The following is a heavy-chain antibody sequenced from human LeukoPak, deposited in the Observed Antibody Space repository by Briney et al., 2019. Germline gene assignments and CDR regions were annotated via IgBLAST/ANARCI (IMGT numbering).Heavy chain of an antibody. CDR1: GGSFSGYY. V-gene: IGHV3-21*01. D-gene: IGHD5-18*01. CDR3: AREPTAMIL. CDR2: ISSRSTYI. Sequence: ETLSLTCAVYGGSFSGYYWSWIRQPPGKGLEWVSSISSRSTYIYYADSVKGRFTISRDNAKNSLYLQMNSLRAEDTAVYYCAREPTAMILWGQGTLVTVSS. J-gene: IGHJ4*02.